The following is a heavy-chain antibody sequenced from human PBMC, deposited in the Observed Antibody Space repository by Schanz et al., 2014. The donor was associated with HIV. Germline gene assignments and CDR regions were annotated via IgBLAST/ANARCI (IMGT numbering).Heavy chain of an antibody. CDR1: GFTFSTYV. V-gene: IGHV3-33*06. CDR2: IWFDGSNK. Sequence: QVQLVASGGGVVQPGRSLRLSCAASGFTFSTYVMHWVRQAPGKGLEWVAIIWFDGSNKYYADSVRGRFTISRDNSKNTLYLQMTTLRIDDTAVYYCAKPEYDSRGNSQSHFDYWGQGTLVTVSS. J-gene: IGHJ4*02. D-gene: IGHD3-22*01. CDR3: AKPEYDSRGNSQSHFDY.